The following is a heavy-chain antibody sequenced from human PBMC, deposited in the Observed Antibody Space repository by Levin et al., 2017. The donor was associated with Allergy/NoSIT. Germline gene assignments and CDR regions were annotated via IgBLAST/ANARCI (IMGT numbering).Heavy chain of an antibody. CDR1: GFTFSSYA. V-gene: IGHV3-23*01. J-gene: IGHJ4*02. CDR3: AKDKLVPAAIPYFDY. Sequence: GESLKISCAASGFTFSSYAMSWVRQAPGKGLEWVSAISGSGGSTYYADSVKGRFTISRDNSKNTLYLQMNSLRAEDTAVYYCAKDKLVPAAIPYFDYWGQGTLVTVSS. D-gene: IGHD2-2*01. CDR2: ISGSGGST.